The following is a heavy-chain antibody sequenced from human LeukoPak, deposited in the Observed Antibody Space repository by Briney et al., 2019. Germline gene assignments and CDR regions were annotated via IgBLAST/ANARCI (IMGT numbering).Heavy chain of an antibody. D-gene: IGHD3-22*01. CDR1: GGSLSSGSYY. J-gene: IGHJ4*02. CDR3: ARVGYYYDSSGPN. V-gene: IGHV4-61*02. Sequence: SETLSLTCTVPGGSLSSGSYYWSWIRQPAGKGLEWIGRINPSGSTNYNPSLKSRVTISVDTSKNQFSLKLSSVTAADTAVYYCARVGYYYDSSGPNWGQGTLVTVSS. CDR2: INPSGST.